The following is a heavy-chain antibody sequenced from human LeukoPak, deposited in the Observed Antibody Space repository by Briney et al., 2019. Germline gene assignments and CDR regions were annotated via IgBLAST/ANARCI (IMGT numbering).Heavy chain of an antibody. CDR2: ISSSSSYI. CDR1: GFTFSSYS. D-gene: IGHD1-26*01. V-gene: IGHV3-21*01. CDR3: ARDKSRELPDY. J-gene: IGHJ4*02. Sequence: GGSLRLSCAASGFTFSSYSMNWVRQAPGKGLEWVSSISSSSSYIYYADSVEGRFTISRDNAKNSLYLQMNSLRAEDTAVYYCARDKSRELPDYWGQGTLVTVSS.